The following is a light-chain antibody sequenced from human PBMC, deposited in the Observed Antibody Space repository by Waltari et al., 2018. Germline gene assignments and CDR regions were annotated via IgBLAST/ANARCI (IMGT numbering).Light chain of an antibody. J-gene: IGLJ1*01. Sequence: SYELTQPPSVSVSPGQTASITCPGDKLGNKYTCWYQQKPGQSPVLVIYQDSKRPSGIPERFSGSNSGNTAILTISGTQSMDEADYYCQAWDSSPSYVFGTGTKVTVL. CDR2: QDS. CDR3: QAWDSSPSYV. V-gene: IGLV3-1*01. CDR1: KLGNKY.